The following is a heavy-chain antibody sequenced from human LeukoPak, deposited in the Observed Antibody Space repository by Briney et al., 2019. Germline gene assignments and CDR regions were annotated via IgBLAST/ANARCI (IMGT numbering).Heavy chain of an antibody. J-gene: IGHJ4*02. CDR3: ARAQSDWPPYIDY. Sequence: ASVKASCKASGYPFTSFYIYWVRQAPGQGLEWLGWISAYNGGTSYGQRLLDRVTMTIDTSTSTAFLDLRSLRYDDTAVYWCARAQSDWPPYIDYWGQGTLVTVSS. D-gene: IGHD3-9*01. CDR1: GYPFTSFY. CDR2: ISAYNGGT. V-gene: IGHV1-18*04.